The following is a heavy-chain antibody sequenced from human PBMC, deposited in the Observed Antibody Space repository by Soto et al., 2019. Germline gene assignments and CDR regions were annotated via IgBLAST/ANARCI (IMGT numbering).Heavy chain of an antibody. Sequence: SETLSLTCTVSGGSISSYYWSWIRQPAGKGLEWIGRIYASGSTNYNPSLKSRVTMSVDTSKNQFSLKLSSVTAADTAVYYCARSKTRYNVLLWFGESHFDYWGQGTLVTVSS. CDR1: GGSISSYY. J-gene: IGHJ4*02. V-gene: IGHV4-4*07. D-gene: IGHD3-10*01. CDR2: IYASGST. CDR3: ARSKTRYNVLLWFGESHFDY.